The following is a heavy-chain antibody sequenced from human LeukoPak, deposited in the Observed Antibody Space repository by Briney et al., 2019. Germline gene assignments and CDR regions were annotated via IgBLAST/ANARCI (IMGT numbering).Heavy chain of an antibody. CDR1: GFTFSSYW. CDR2: INTDGSTT. Sequence: GVSLRLSCAASGFTFSSYWMHWVRQVPGKGLVWVSRINTDGSTTSYADSVKGRFTISRDNAKNTLYLQMNRLRAEDTGVYYCTIDLTGPFDDWGQGTLVTVSS. CDR3: TIDLTGPFDD. D-gene: IGHD3-9*01. V-gene: IGHV3-74*01. J-gene: IGHJ4*02.